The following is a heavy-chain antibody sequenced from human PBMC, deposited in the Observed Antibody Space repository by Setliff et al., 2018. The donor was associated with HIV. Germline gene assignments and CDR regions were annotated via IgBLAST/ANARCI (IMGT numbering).Heavy chain of an antibody. V-gene: IGHV1-58*02. D-gene: IGHD4-17*01. CDR2: IVVGSANT. Sequence: GASVKVSCKASGFTFTSSAIQWVRQARGQRLEWIGWIVVGSANTNYAQKFQERVTITRDMSTSTAYMQLRSLRSEDTAVYYCAADGKDYGDTWRFDLWGRGTLVTVSS. CDR3: AADGKDYGDTWRFDL. CDR1: GFTFTSSA. J-gene: IGHJ2*01.